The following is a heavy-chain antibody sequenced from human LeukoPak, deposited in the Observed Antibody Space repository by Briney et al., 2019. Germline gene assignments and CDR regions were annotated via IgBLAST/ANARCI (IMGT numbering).Heavy chain of an antibody. CDR3: ARDSFPSYDSSGYYYFDY. Sequence: ASVKVSCKASGYTFTSYGISWVRQAPGQGLEWMGWISAYNGNTSYAQKLQGRVTMTTDTSTSTAYMELRSLRSDDTAVYYCARDSFPSYDSSGYYYFDYWGQETLVTVSS. CDR1: GYTFTSYG. V-gene: IGHV1-18*01. J-gene: IGHJ4*02. CDR2: ISAYNGNT. D-gene: IGHD3-22*01.